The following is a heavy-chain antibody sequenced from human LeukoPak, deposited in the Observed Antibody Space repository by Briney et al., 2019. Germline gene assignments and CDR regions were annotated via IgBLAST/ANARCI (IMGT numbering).Heavy chain of an antibody. V-gene: IGHV4-4*02. CDR2: IYHSGST. J-gene: IGHJ4*02. D-gene: IGHD6-13*01. CDR1: VVSISSSNW. Sequence: PSGSLSLTWAVSVVSISSSNWWSWVGQPPGKGLEWIGEIYHSGSTNYNPSLKSRVTISVDKSKNQFSLKLSSVTAADTAVYYCARVDIAAAGLDYWGQGTLVTVSS. CDR3: ARVDIAAAGLDY.